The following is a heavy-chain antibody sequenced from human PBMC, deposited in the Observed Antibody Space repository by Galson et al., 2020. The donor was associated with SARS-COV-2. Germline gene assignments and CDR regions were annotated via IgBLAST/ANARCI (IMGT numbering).Heavy chain of an antibody. J-gene: IGHJ4*02. CDR1: GYTFTTFY. CDR2: ISPYNSNT. CDR3: ARSLSLGDCSGGSCFFY. Sequence: ASVTVSCKASGYTFTTFYITWVRQAPGQGLEWMGKISPYNSNTNYTQKLQGRVTMTTDTSTSTAYMELRSLTSDDTAVYYCARSLSLGDCSGGSCFFYWGQGTLVTVSS. D-gene: IGHD2-15*01. V-gene: IGHV1-18*01.